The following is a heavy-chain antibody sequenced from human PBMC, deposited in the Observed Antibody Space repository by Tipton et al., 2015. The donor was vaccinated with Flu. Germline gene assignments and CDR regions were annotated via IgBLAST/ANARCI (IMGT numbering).Heavy chain of an antibody. CDR1: GFTFSSYG. CDR2: IWYDGSNK. Sequence: SLRLSCAASGFTFSSYGMHWVRQAPGKGLEWVAVIWYDGSNKYYADSVKGRFTISRDNSKNTLYLQMNSLRAEDTAVYYCARDGSSWSSLDYWGQGTLVTVSS. J-gene: IGHJ4*02. CDR3: ARDGSSWSSLDY. V-gene: IGHV3-33*08. D-gene: IGHD6-13*01.